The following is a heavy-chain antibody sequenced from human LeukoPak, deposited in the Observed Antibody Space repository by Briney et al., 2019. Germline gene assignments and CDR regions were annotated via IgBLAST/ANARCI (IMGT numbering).Heavy chain of an antibody. CDR2: IRYDGSNK. Sequence: GGSLRLSCVASGFTFSSYGMHWVRQAPGKGLEWVAFIRYDGSNKYYADSVKGRFTISRGNSKNTLYLQMNSLRAEDTAVYYCAKEPGGMEWLLSNWFDPWGQGTLVTVSS. CDR3: AKEPGGMEWLLSNWFDP. CDR1: GFTFSSYG. D-gene: IGHD3-3*01. V-gene: IGHV3-30*02. J-gene: IGHJ5*02.